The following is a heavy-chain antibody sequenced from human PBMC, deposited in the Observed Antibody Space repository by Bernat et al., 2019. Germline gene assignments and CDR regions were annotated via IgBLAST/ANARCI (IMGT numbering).Heavy chain of an antibody. CDR1: GFSFSSYW. V-gene: IGHV3-74*01. Sequence: EVQLVESGGGLVQPGGSLRVSCAASGFSFSSYWMHWVRQAPGEGLVWVSCINGDGVRTRDADSVKGRFTISRDNSKNTLYLQMNSLRAEDTAVYYCAREPSDYDFWSGYIYYGMDVWGQGTTVTVSS. CDR2: INGDGVRT. J-gene: IGHJ6*02. CDR3: AREPSDYDFWSGYIYYGMDV. D-gene: IGHD3-3*01.